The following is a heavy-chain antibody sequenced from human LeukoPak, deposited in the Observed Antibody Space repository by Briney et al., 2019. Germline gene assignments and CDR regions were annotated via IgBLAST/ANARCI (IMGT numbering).Heavy chain of an antibody. V-gene: IGHV1-18*04. Sequence: ASVKVSCKASGYTFTSYGISWVRQAPGQGLEWIGWISAYNGNTKYAQKLEGRVTMTTDTSTSTAYMELRSLRSDDTAVYYCATCSRWLFYFDCWGQGTLVTVSS. CDR1: GYTFTSYG. CDR3: ATCSRWLFYFDC. J-gene: IGHJ4*02. D-gene: IGHD6-13*01. CDR2: ISAYNGNT.